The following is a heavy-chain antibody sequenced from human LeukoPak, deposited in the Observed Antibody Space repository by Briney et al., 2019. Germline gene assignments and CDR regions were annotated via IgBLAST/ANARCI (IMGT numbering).Heavy chain of an antibody. CDR1: GFTFSSYG. CDR3: AKVMPLYQLQWGLYDY. Sequence: GRSLRLSCAASGFTFSSYGMHWVRQAPGKGLEWVAVISYDGSNKYYADSVKGRFTISRDNSKNTLYLQMNSLRAEDTAVYYCAKVMPLYQLQWGLYDYWGQGTLVSVSS. CDR2: ISYDGSNK. V-gene: IGHV3-30*18. D-gene: IGHD2-2*01. J-gene: IGHJ4*02.